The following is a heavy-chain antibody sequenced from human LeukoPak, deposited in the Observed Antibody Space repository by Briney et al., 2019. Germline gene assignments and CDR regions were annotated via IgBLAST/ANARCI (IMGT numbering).Heavy chain of an antibody. CDR2: IYTSGNT. V-gene: IGHV4-61*02. J-gene: IGHJ5*02. Sequence: SETLSLTCTVSGGSISSGSYYWSWIRQPAGKGLEWIGRIYTSGNTNYNPSLNSRVTISLDTSKNQFSLKLSSVTAADTAVYYCARMVESTVTIAFENWFDPWGQGTLVTVSS. CDR1: GGSISSGSYY. CDR3: ARMVESTVTIAFENWFDP. D-gene: IGHD4-11*01.